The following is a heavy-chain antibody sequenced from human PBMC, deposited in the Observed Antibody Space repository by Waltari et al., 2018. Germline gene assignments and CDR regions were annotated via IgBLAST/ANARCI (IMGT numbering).Heavy chain of an antibody. D-gene: IGHD3-16*01. CDR3: ARGRLGAGAVYMDV. CDR1: GGSFSGYY. V-gene: IGHV4-34*01. Sequence: QVQLQQWGAGLLKPSETLSLTCAVYGGSFSGYYWSWIRQPPGKGLEWIGEINHSGSTNYNPSLKIRVTISVDTSKNQFSLKLSSVTAADTAVYYCARGRLGAGAVYMDVWGKGTTVTVSS. CDR2: INHSGST. J-gene: IGHJ6*03.